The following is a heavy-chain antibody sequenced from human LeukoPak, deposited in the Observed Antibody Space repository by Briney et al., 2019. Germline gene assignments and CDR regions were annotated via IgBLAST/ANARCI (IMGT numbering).Heavy chain of an antibody. Sequence: TGGSLTLSHAPSGFTFSFYWVTWVRQAPGKGLEWVTNITHDESRNYYVDSVKGRFTISRDNAKNSIYLQMNSLRPEDTAVYYCGGNFGAGSWGQGTLVTVSS. J-gene: IGHJ4*02. D-gene: IGHD3/OR15-3a*01. V-gene: IGHV3-7*04. CDR3: GGNFGAGS. CDR1: GFTFSFYW. CDR2: ITHDESRN.